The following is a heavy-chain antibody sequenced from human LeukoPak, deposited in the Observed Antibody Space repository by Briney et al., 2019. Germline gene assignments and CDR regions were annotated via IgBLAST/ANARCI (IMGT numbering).Heavy chain of an antibody. CDR2: VPDSGDST. CDR3: AKDSYTLIRGVASDDGFDV. J-gene: IGHJ3*01. V-gene: IGHV3-23*01. CDR1: GFTFSIYG. D-gene: IGHD3-10*01. Sequence: QTGGSLRLSCAASGFTFSIYGMSWVRQAPGKGLEWVSVVPDSGDSTFYADSVKGRFFISRDNSTNTVYLQMNSLRGEDTALYYCAKDSYTLIRGVASDDGFDVWGQGTMVTVS.